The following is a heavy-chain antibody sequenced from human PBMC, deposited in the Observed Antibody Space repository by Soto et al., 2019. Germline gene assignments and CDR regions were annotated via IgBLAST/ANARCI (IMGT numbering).Heavy chain of an antibody. D-gene: IGHD1-26*01. V-gene: IGHV4-59*01. J-gene: IGHJ4*02. CDR2: IYYSGST. Sequence: QVQLQESGPGLVKPSETLSLTCTVSGGSISSYYWSWIRQPPGKGLEWIGYIYYSGSTNYNPSLKSRVTISVDTSKNQFSLKLSCVTAADTAVYYCARAYSGSYYTGRYFDYWGQGTLVTVSS. CDR3: ARAYSGSYYTGRYFDY. CDR1: GGSISSYY.